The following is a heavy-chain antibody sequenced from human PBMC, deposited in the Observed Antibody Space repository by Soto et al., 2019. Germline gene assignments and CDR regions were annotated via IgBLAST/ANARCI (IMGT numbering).Heavy chain of an antibody. D-gene: IGHD3-3*01. Sequence: QVTLKESGPVLVKPTETLTLTCTVSGFSLSNARMGVSWIRQPPGKALEWLAHIFSNDEKSYSTSLKSRLTISKDTSKSQVVLTMTNIDPVDTATYYCARMSLHDFWSGYLFDYWGQGTLVTVSS. V-gene: IGHV2-26*01. CDR1: GFSLSNARMG. J-gene: IGHJ4*02. CDR2: IFSNDEK. CDR3: ARMSLHDFWSGYLFDY.